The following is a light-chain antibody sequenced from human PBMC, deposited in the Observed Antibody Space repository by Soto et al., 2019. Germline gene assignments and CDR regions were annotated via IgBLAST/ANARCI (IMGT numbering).Light chain of an antibody. Sequence: DIQMTQSPSTLSASVGDRVTITCRASQSISSWLAWYQQKPGKVPKLLIYKASSLESGVPSRFSGSGSGTEFTLIISNQQPDDFATYYCQQYYSYWTFGQGTKVDIK. CDR2: KAS. CDR3: QQYYSYWT. CDR1: QSISSW. V-gene: IGKV1-5*03. J-gene: IGKJ1*01.